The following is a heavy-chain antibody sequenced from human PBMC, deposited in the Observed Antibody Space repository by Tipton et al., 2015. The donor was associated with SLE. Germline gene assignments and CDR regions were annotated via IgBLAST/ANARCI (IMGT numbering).Heavy chain of an antibody. CDR2: ISGSGGST. CDR1: GSTFSSYA. CDR3: AKDLLLWFGETVDY. Sequence: SLRLSCAASGSTFSSYAMSWVRQAPGKGLEWVSAISGSGGSTYYADSVKGRFTISRDNSKNTLYLQMNSLRAEDTAVYYCAKDLLLWFGETVDYWGQGTLVTVSS. J-gene: IGHJ4*02. V-gene: IGHV3-23*01. D-gene: IGHD3-10*01.